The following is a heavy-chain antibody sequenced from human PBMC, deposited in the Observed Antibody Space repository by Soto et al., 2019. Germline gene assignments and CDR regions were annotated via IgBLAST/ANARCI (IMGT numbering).Heavy chain of an antibody. Sequence: RASVKVSCKASGGTFSSYAISWVRQAPGQGLEWMGGIIPIFGTANYAQKFQGRVTITADESTSTAYMELSSLRSEDTAVYYCARDIVVVVAAPGWFDPWGQGTLVTVSS. J-gene: IGHJ5*02. CDR1: GGTFSSYA. CDR3: ARDIVVVVAAPGWFDP. V-gene: IGHV1-69*13. D-gene: IGHD2-15*01. CDR2: IIPIFGTA.